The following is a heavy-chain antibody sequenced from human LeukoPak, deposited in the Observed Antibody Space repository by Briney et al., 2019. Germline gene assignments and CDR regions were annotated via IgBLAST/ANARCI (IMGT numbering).Heavy chain of an antibody. D-gene: IGHD4-17*01. Sequence: PGWSLRLSCAASGFTFSSYWMSWVRQAPGKGLEWVANIKQEGSEKYYVDSVKGRFTISRDNAKNSLYLQMNSLRAEDTAVYYCAREPYGDYFDYWGQGTLVTVSS. J-gene: IGHJ4*02. CDR3: AREPYGDYFDY. CDR2: IKQEGSEK. CDR1: GFTFSSYW. V-gene: IGHV3-7*03.